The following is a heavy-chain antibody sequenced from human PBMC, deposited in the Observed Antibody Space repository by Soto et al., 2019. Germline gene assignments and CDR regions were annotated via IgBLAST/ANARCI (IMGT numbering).Heavy chain of an antibody. Sequence: SETLSLTCTVSGGSISSSSYYWGWIRQPPGKGLEWIGSIYYSGSTYDNPSLKSRVTISVDTSKNQFSLKLSSVTAADTAVYYCARHLYSSGWVFDYWGQGTLVTVSS. CDR2: IYYSGST. J-gene: IGHJ4*02. D-gene: IGHD6-19*01. CDR1: GGSISSSSYY. V-gene: IGHV4-39*01. CDR3: ARHLYSSGWVFDY.